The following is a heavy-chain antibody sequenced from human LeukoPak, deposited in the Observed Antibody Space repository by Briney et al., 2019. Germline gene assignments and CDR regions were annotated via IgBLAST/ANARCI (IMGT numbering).Heavy chain of an antibody. V-gene: IGHV3-21*01. CDR2: ISSSSNYI. CDR1: GFTFSSYS. Sequence: WGSLRLSCAVSGFTFSSYSMNWVRQAPGKGLEWVSSISSSSNYIYYADSVRGRFTISRDNAKNSLSLQMNSLRAEDTAVYCCARDQVSVAGTGIDYWGQGTLVTVSS. D-gene: IGHD6-19*01. CDR3: ARDQVSVAGTGIDY. J-gene: IGHJ4*02.